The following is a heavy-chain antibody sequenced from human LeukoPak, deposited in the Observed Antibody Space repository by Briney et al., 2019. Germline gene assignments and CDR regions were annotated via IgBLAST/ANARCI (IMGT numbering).Heavy chain of an antibody. J-gene: IGHJ4*02. V-gene: IGHV1-18*01. CDR1: GYTFTSYG. CDR3: ARVTYDYVWGSYRPLDY. CDR2: ISAYNGNT. D-gene: IGHD3-16*02. Sequence: ASVKVSCKASGYTFTSYGISWVRQAPGQGLEWMGWISAYNGNTNYAQKLQGRVTMTTDTSTSTAYMELGSLRSDDTAVYYCARVTYDYVWGSYRPLDYWGQGTLVTVSS.